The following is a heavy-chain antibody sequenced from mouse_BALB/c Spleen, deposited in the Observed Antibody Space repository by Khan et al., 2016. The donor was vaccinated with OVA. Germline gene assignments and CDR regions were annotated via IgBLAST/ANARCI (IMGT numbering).Heavy chain of an antibody. J-gene: IGHJ4*01. V-gene: IGHV1-4*01. CDR3: ARRTSVYTMDY. CDR1: GYTFTSNT. CDR2: INTNSGYT. D-gene: IGHD1-1*01. Sequence: QVQLKQSGAELARPGASVKMSCKASGYTFTSNTMHWVKQRPGQGLEWIGYINTNSGYTNYNQNFKDKATLTADKSFSTAYMQLSSLTSEDSAVYYCARRTSVYTMDYWGQGTSVTVSS.